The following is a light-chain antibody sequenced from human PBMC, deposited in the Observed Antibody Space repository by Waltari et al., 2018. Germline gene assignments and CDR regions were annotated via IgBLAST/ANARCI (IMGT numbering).Light chain of an antibody. CDR2: ASS. CDR3: QHHFRLPAT. J-gene: IGKJ1*01. CDR1: QNMGHY. V-gene: IGKV3-20*01. Sequence: CRASQNMGHYLAWDPQKPGQAPRRLIYASSTRAAGIPCRFIGSGSGADFSLTITRLEPDDFAVYYCQHHFRLPATFGQGTKV.